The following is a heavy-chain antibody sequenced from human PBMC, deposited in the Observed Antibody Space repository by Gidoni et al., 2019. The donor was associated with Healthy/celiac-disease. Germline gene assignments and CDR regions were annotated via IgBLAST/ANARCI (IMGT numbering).Heavy chain of an antibody. J-gene: IGHJ5*02. CDR3: ARVLPPFWSANCWFDP. V-gene: IGHV1-3*01. D-gene: IGHD3-3*01. CDR2: INAGNGNT. Sequence: QVQLVQSGAEVKKPGASVKVSCKASGYTFTSYAMHWVRQAPGQRLEWMGWINAGNGNTKYSQKFQGRVTITRDTSASTAYMELSSLRSEDTAVYYCARVLPPFWSANCWFDPWGQGTLVTVSS. CDR1: GYTFTSYA.